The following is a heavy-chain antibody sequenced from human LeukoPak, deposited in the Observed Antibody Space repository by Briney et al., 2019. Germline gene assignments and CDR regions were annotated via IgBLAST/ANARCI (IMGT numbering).Heavy chain of an antibody. V-gene: IGHV3-23*01. CDR2: ISGSGGST. Sequence: GGSLRLSCAASGFTFSSYAMSWVRQAPGKGLEWLSAISGSGGSTYYADSVKGRFTISRDNSKNTLYLQMNSLRAEDTAVYYCAKQTTVVTRTPPDYWGQGTLVTVSS. CDR3: AKQTTVVTRTPPDY. CDR1: GFTFSSYA. J-gene: IGHJ4*02. D-gene: IGHD4-23*01.